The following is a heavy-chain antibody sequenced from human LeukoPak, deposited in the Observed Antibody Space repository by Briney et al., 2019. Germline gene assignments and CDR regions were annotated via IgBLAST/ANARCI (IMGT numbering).Heavy chain of an antibody. J-gene: IGHJ4*02. D-gene: IGHD6-13*01. CDR1: GFTFSTYA. V-gene: IGHV3-30-3*01. CDR3: ARDEQLAFQD. CDR2: ISYDGSNK. Sequence: GRSLGLSCAASGFTFSTYAMLWVRQAPGKGLEWVALISYDGSNKYYADSVKGRFTISRDNSKNTLYLQMNSLRAEDAAVYYCARDEQLAFQDWGQGTLVTVSS.